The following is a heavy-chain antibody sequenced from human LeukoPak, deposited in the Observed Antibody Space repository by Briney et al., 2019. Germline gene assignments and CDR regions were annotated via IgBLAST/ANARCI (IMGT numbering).Heavy chain of an antibody. V-gene: IGHV4-31*03. D-gene: IGHD3-22*01. J-gene: IGHJ4*02. CDR2: IYYSGST. CDR1: GGSISSGGYY. CDR3: AREAPLYDSSGYSSFDY. Sequence: MPSETLSLTCTVSGGSISSGGYYWSWIRQHPGKGLEWIGYIYYSGSTYYNPSLKSRVTISVDTSKNQFSLKLSSVTAADTAVYYCAREAPLYDSSGYSSFDYWGQGTLVTVSS.